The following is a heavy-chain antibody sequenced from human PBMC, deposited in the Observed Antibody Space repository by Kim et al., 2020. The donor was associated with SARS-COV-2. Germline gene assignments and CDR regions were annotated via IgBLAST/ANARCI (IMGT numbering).Heavy chain of an antibody. Sequence: GGSLRLSCAASGFSFSTYAMSWVRQAPGKGEWVSTLSGSGGTTYYADSVKGRFTISRDNTKNTLYLQMNSLRAEDTALYYCARYCSGGSCLTTYAMDVWG. D-gene: IGHD2-15*01. CDR1: GFSFSTYA. J-gene: IGHJ6*01. CDR2: LSGSGGTT. V-gene: IGHV3-23*01. CDR3: ARYCSGGSCLTTYAMDV.